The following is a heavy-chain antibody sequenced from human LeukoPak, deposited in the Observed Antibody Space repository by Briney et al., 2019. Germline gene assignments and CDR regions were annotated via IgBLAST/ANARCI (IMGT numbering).Heavy chain of an antibody. J-gene: IGHJ4*02. D-gene: IGHD2-15*01. Sequence: GASVKVSCKASGYTFTGYYMHWVRQAPGQGLEWMGWINPNSGGTNYAQKFQGRVTMARDTSISTAYMELSRLRSDDTAVYYCARGYCSGGSCYSGYWGQGTLVTVSS. CDR3: ARGYCSGGSCYSGY. CDR1: GYTFTGYY. V-gene: IGHV1-2*02. CDR2: INPNSGGT.